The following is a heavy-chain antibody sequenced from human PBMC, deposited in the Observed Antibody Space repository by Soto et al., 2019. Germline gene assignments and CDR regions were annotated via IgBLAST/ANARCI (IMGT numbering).Heavy chain of an antibody. CDR3: ARDFGMATINYYYGMDV. CDR2: INPSGGST. Sequence: ASVKVSCKASGGTFSSYAISWVRQAPGQGLEWMGIINPSGGSTSYAQKFQGRVTMTRDTSTSTVYMELSSLRSEDTAVYYCARDFGMATINYYYGMDVWGQGTTVTV. J-gene: IGHJ6*02. V-gene: IGHV1-46*01. D-gene: IGHD5-12*01. CDR1: GGTFSSYA.